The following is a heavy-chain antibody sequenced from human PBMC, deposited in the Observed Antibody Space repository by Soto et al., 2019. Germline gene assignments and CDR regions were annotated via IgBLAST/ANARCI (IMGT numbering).Heavy chain of an antibody. CDR1: GFIFSYSF. D-gene: IGHD3-22*01. Sequence: GGSLRLSCAASGFIFSYSFMGWIRQAPGKGLEWVAYISSSSTTIQYADSVRGRFTVSRDNAKTSLYLQMDSLRAEDTAVYYCARSAPLRTSTYYYDSNSRYYVRPIDYWGHGTLVTVSS. CDR3: ARSAPLRTSTYYYDSNSRYYVRPIDY. CDR2: ISSSSTTI. V-gene: IGHV3-11*01. J-gene: IGHJ4*01.